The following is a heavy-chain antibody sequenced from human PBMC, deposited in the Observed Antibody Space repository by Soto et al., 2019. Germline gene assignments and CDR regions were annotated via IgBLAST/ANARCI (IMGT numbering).Heavy chain of an antibody. J-gene: IGHJ4*01. D-gene: IGHD2-8*01. CDR2: MNPNSGNT. CDR3: ARGPRMDY. V-gene: IGHV1-8*02. CDR1: GYTFTSYD. Sequence: QVQLVQSGAEVKKPGASVKVSCKASGYTFTSYDINWVRQATGQGLEWMGWMNPNSGNTDYAQKFQDRVTMTKNTSISADYTELSSLGCEDLAVYYCARGPRMDYWGQGTLVTVSS.